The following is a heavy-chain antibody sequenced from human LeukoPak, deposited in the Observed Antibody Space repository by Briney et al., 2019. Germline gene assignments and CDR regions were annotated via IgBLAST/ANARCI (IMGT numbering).Heavy chain of an antibody. CDR3: ARDALYSSSSFDY. CDR2: ISYDGSNK. Sequence: GRSLRLSCAASGFTFSSYAMHWVRQAPGKGLEWVAVISYDGSNKYYADSVKGRFTISRDNSKNTLYLQMNSLRAEDTAVYYCARDALYSSSSFDYWGQGTLVTVSS. CDR1: GFTFSSYA. J-gene: IGHJ4*02. V-gene: IGHV3-30-3*01. D-gene: IGHD6-6*01.